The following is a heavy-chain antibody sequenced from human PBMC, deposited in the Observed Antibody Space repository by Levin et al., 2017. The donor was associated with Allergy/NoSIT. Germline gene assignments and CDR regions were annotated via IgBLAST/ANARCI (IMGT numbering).Heavy chain of an antibody. J-gene: IGHJ1*01. CDR3: ARVRIAVAGTRAEYFQH. V-gene: IGHV1-2*02. D-gene: IGHD6-19*01. CDR1: GYTFTGYY. Sequence: ASVKVSCKASGYTFTGYYMHWVRQAPGQGLEWMGWINPNSGGTNYAQKFQGRVTMTRDTSISTAYMELSRLRSDDTAVYYCARVRIAVAGTRAEYFQHWGQGTLVTVSS. CDR2: INPNSGGT.